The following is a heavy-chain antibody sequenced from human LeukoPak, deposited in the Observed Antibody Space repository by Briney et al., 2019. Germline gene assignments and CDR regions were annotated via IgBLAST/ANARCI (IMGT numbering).Heavy chain of an antibody. CDR3: ASRNALAAAGLYYFDC. D-gene: IGHD6-13*01. Sequence: SETLSLTCTVSGGSISSYYWSWIRQPPGKRLEWIGYIYYSGSTNYNPSLKSRVTISVDTSKNQFSLKLSSVTAADTAVYYCASRNALAAAGLYYFDCWGQGTLVTVSS. CDR1: GGSISSYY. V-gene: IGHV4-59*08. J-gene: IGHJ4*02. CDR2: IYYSGST.